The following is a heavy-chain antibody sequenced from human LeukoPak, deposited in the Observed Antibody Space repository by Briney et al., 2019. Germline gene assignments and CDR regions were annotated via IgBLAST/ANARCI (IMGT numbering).Heavy chain of an antibody. CDR3: ARLPVGGLVNYYYYGMDV. J-gene: IGHJ6*02. D-gene: IGHD4-23*01. V-gene: IGHV3-21*01. CDR1: GFTFSSYS. CDR2: ISRSSSDI. Sequence: GGSLRLSCAASGFTFSSYSMNWVRQAPGKGLEWVSSISRSSSDIYYADSVKGRFTISRDNAKNSLYLQMNSLRAEDTAVYYCARLPVGGLVNYYYYGMDVWGQGTTVTVSS.